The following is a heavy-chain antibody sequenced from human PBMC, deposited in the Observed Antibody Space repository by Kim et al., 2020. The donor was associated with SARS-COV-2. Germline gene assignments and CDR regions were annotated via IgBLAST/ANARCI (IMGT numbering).Heavy chain of an antibody. CDR3: ARDITVRPPSWYGFFVI. D-gene: IGHD6-13*01. V-gene: IGHV3-66*01. Sequence: VKGRFTSARENSKNTLYLQMNSLRAEDTAVYYCARDITVRPPSWYGFFVIWGQGTMVTVSS. J-gene: IGHJ3*02.